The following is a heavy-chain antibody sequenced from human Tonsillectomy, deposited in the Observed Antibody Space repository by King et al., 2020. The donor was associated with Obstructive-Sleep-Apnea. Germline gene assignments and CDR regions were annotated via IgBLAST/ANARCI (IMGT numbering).Heavy chain of an antibody. CDR2: ISYDGSET. D-gene: IGHD5-24*01. Sequence: VQLVESGGGVVQPGRSLRLSCAASGFTLRSYGMHWVRQAPGKGLEWVAVISYDGSETYYTDSVKGRYTLSRDNSKNTLYLQMNSLRAEDTAVYYCAKGVPTIYTYFQHWGQGTLVTVSS. CDR1: GFTLRSYG. J-gene: IGHJ1*01. V-gene: IGHV3-30*18. CDR3: AKGVPTIYTYFQH.